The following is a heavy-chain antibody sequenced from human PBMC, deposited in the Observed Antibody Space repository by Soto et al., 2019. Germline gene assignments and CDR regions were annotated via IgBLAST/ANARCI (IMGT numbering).Heavy chain of an antibody. Sequence: GGSPRLSCAASGFTFSSYAMTWVRQAPGKGLEWVSTITRSGDNTYDADSVKGRFTISGDNSKSTLYLQIHSLRAEDTAIYYCAKHPYGDYYYYYMDVWGKGTTVTVSS. CDR3: AKHPYGDYYYYYMDV. CDR2: ITRSGDNT. J-gene: IGHJ6*03. CDR1: GFTFSSYA. V-gene: IGHV3-23*01. D-gene: IGHD4-17*01.